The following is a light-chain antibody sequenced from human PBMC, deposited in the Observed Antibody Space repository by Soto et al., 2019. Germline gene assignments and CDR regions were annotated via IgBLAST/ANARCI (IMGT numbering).Light chain of an antibody. Sequence: EIVLTQSPGTLSLSPGERATLSCRASQSVTNNYVAWYQQRPGQAPRLLVFGASSRAAGMPDRFSGSGSGTEFTLTISRLEPEDFAVYYCQQYGSSPQTFGQGTKVDIK. CDR3: QQYGSSPQT. V-gene: IGKV3-20*01. CDR1: QSVTNNY. CDR2: GAS. J-gene: IGKJ1*01.